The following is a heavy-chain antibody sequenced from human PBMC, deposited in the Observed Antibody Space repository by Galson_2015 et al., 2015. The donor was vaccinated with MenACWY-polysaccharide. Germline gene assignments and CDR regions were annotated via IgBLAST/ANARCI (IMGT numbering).Heavy chain of an antibody. V-gene: IGHV3-7*01. Sequence: SLRLSCAASGFSLSADWMNWVRQIPGKGLEWVANIRPDGGEMFYVDSVKGRFTISRDNAKNSLYLPMNNLRAEDTAVYYCARTIQWLVHFDLWGQGTLVTVSS. CDR2: IRPDGGEM. CDR1: GFSLSADW. CDR3: ARTIQWLVHFDL. D-gene: IGHD6-19*01. J-gene: IGHJ4*02.